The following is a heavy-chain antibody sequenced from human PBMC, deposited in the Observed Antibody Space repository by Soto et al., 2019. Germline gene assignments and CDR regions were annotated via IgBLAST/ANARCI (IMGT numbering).Heavy chain of an antibody. D-gene: IGHD1-7*01. J-gene: IGHJ6*02. V-gene: IGHV1-18*01. CDR2: ISAYNGNP. Sequence: QVQLVQSGAEVKKPGASVKVSCKASGYTFTSYGISWVRQAPGQGLAWMEWISAYNGNPNYAQKLQGRVTMTTDTCTSTAYMALRSLRSADTAVYYCARGGSWNYVYGMDVWGQGTTVTVSS. CDR1: GYTFTSYG. CDR3: ARGGSWNYVYGMDV.